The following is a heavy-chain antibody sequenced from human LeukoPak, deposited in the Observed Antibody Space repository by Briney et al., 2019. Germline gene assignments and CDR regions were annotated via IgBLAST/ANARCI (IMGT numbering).Heavy chain of an antibody. CDR2: IYYSGST. D-gene: IGHD3-3*01. CDR1: GGSISSYY. J-gene: IGHJ4*02. V-gene: IGHV4-59*08. Sequence: SETLSLTCTVSGGSISSYYWSWIRQPPGKGLEWIGYIYYSGSTNYNPSLKSRVTISVDTSKNQFSLKLSSVTAADTAVYYCASTSEGYYYYFDYWGQGTLVTVSS. CDR3: ASTSEGYYYYFDY.